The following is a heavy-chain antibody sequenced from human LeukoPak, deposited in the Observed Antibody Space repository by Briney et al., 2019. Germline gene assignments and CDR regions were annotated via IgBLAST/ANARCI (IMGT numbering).Heavy chain of an antibody. Sequence: PGGSLRLSCAASGSIVSSKYMSLVRQAPGKGLEWVSVIYSGGSTYYAASVEGRFTISRDNSKNTVYLQMNNLRVDDTAVYYCARAGPIDYWGQGILVTVSS. CDR3: ARAGPIDY. J-gene: IGHJ4*02. CDR1: GSIVSSKY. CDR2: IYSGGST. V-gene: IGHV3-53*01.